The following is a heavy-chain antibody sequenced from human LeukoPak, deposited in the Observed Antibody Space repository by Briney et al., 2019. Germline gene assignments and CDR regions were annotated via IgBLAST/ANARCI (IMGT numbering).Heavy chain of an antibody. CDR1: GLTFSSYG. CDR3: ARDQGSGWTLFDY. J-gene: IGHJ4*02. D-gene: IGHD6-19*01. Sequence: GGSLRLSCAASGLTFSSYGMHWVRQAPGKGLEWVAFIRFDGSNKYYADSVKGRFTISRDNSKNTLYLQMNSLRAEDTAVYYCARDQGSGWTLFDYWGQGTLVTVSS. V-gene: IGHV3-30*02. CDR2: IRFDGSNK.